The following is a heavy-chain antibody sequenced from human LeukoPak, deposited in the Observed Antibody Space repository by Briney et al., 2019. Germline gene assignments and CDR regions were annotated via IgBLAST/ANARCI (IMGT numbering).Heavy chain of an antibody. CDR1: GFTLSIYE. V-gene: IGHV3-48*03. J-gene: IGHJ4*02. CDR2: ISSDGTI. CDR3: ARGRTGSFYSDY. Sequence: GGSLRLSCAASGFTLSIYEMNWVRQAPGKGLEWVSYISSDGTIYNADSVRGRFTISRDNAKNSLHLQMNSLRVEDTAVYYCARGRTGSFYSDYWGQGTLDTVSS. D-gene: IGHD6-6*01.